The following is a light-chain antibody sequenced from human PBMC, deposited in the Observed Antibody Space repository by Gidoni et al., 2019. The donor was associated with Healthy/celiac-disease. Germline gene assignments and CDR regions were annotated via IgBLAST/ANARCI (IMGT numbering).Light chain of an antibody. CDR2: LNSDGSH. CDR3: QTWGTGVWV. CDR1: SGHSSYA. V-gene: IGLV4-69*01. J-gene: IGLJ3*02. Sequence: QLVLTQSPSASASLGASVKLTCTLRSGHSSYAIAWHQQQPEKGPRYLMKLNSDGSHSKGDGIPDRFSGSSYGAERYLTISSLQSEDEADYYCQTWGTGVWVFGGGTKLTVL.